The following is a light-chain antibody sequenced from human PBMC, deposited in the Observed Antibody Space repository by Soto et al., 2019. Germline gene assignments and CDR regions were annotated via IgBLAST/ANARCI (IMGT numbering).Light chain of an antibody. Sequence: QSALTQPRSVSGSPGQSVTISCTGTSSDVGDYNYVSWYQQYPGKAPKLVIYDVSKRPSGVPDRFSGSKSGNTASLTISGLQAEDEADYYCCSFAGSYTVWVFSGGTKLTVL. CDR1: SSDVGDYNY. CDR3: CSFAGSYTVWV. J-gene: IGLJ3*02. CDR2: DVS. V-gene: IGLV2-11*01.